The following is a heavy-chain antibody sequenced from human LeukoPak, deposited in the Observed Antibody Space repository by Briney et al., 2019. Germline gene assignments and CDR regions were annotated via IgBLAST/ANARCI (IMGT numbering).Heavy chain of an antibody. CDR2: IWYDGSNK. J-gene: IGHJ4*02. Sequence: GGSLRLSCTASGFTFEDYAMHWVRQAPGKGLEWVAVIWYDGSNKYYADSVKGRFTISRDNSKNTLYLQMNSLRAEDTAVYYCAKSYGSGSSIDYWGQGTLVTVSS. CDR3: AKSYGSGSSIDY. V-gene: IGHV3-33*06. D-gene: IGHD3-10*01. CDR1: GFTFEDYA.